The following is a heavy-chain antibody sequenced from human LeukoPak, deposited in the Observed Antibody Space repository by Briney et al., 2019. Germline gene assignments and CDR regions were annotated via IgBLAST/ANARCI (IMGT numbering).Heavy chain of an antibody. V-gene: IGHV3-21*01. CDR1: DFTVSRYS. CDR3: ARHGDGFYHGMDV. Sequence: NPGGSLRLSCAASDFTVSRYSMNWFRQAPGEGLEWVSSISSGGHNIFYGDPVKGRFTISRDNAKNSLYLQMNSLRVEDTAVYYCARHGDGFYHGMDVWGQGTTVTVSS. CDR2: ISSGGHNI. D-gene: IGHD4-17*01. J-gene: IGHJ6*01.